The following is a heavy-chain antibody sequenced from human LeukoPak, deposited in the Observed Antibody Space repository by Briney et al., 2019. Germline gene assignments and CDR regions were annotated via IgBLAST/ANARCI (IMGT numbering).Heavy chain of an antibody. V-gene: IGHV3-15*01. CDR3: TTGSLD. CDR2: IKSKGDGGTT. CDR1: GFTFSDSW. Sequence: GGSLRLSCVASGFTFSDSWMSWVRQAPGKGLEWVGHIKSKGDGGTTDYGAPVEGRFTISGDDAENTVYLQMNSLRTEDTAIYFCTTGSLDWGQGTLVTVSS. J-gene: IGHJ4*02.